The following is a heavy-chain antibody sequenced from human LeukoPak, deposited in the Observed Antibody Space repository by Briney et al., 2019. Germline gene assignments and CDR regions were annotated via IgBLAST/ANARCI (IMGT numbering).Heavy chain of an antibody. CDR1: GFTFSSYS. V-gene: IGHV3-48*04. Sequence: GGSLRLSCAASGFTFSSYSMNWVRQAPGKGLEWVSYISSSRNTIYYADSVKGRFTISRDNAKNSLSLQMNSLRAEDTAVYYCARPTRPYSFYWYFDLWGRGTLVTVSS. CDR2: ISSSRNTI. CDR3: ARPTRPYSFYWYFDL. D-gene: IGHD5-18*01. J-gene: IGHJ2*01.